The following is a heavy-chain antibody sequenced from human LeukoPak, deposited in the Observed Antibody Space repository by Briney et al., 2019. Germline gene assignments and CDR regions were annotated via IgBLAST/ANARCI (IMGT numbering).Heavy chain of an antibody. J-gene: IGHJ4*02. CDR2: IHTSGST. Sequence: SETLSLTCTVSGGSISNYHWSWIRQPAGKGLEWIGQIHTSGSTNYNPPLKGLVTMSIDTTEDQVSLTLRSVTAADTAFYYCARRDISSGWSFDYWGQGTLVTVSS. V-gene: IGHV4-4*07. D-gene: IGHD6-19*01. CDR3: ARRDISSGWSFDY. CDR1: GGSISNYH.